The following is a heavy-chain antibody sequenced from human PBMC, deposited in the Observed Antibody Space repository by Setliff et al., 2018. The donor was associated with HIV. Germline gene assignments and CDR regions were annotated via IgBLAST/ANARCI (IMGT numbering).Heavy chain of an antibody. D-gene: IGHD3-22*01. CDR2: ITSSGATT. V-gene: IGHV3-11*04. CDR3: ARARAFYYDNRADNWFDP. J-gene: IGHJ5*02. Sequence: GGSLRLSCVASGFIFSEYYMTWIRQAPGKGLECISYITSSGATTYYAGSVKGRFTISRDNAKNSLYLQMNNLRAEDTAVYYCARARAFYYDNRADNWFDPWGQGTLVTGSS. CDR1: GFIFSEYY.